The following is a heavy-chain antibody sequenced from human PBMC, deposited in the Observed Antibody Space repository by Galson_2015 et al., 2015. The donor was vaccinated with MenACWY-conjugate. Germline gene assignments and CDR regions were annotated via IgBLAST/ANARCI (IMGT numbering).Heavy chain of an antibody. V-gene: IGHV3-7*03. J-gene: IGHJ4*02. D-gene: IGHD3-16*01. CDR1: GFTFSSYW. CDR3: ARFSSEGDHYFDY. CDR2: IKQDGSEK. Sequence: SLRLSCAASGFTFSSYWMSWVRQAPGKGLEWVANIKQDGSEKYYVDSVKGRLTISRDNAKNSLYLQMNSLRAEDTAVYYCARFSSEGDHYFDYWGQGTLVTVSS.